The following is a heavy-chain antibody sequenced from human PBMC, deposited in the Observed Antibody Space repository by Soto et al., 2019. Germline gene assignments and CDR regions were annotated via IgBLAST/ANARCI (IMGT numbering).Heavy chain of an antibody. D-gene: IGHD6-13*01. Sequence: QVQLQESGPGLVKPSETLSLTCTVSGGSISSYYWSWIRQPPGKGLEWIGYFYYSGSTNYNPSLKSRVTISVDTSKNQFSLKLSSVTAADTAVYYCARRYGTVFDYWGQGTLVTVSS. J-gene: IGHJ4*02. CDR3: ARRYGTVFDY. CDR1: GGSISSYY. CDR2: FYYSGST. V-gene: IGHV4-59*01.